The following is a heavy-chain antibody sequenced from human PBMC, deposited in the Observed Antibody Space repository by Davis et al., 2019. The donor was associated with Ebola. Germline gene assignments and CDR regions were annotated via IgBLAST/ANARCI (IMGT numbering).Heavy chain of an antibody. D-gene: IGHD2-15*01. J-gene: IGHJ5*02. CDR2: IYYSGST. Sequence: SETLSLTCSVSGGSISNYYWSWIRQPPGKGLEWIGYIYYSGSTYYNPSLKSRVTISVDTSKNQFSLKLSSVTAADTAVYYCARHGSQGAAFDPWGQGTLVTVSS. V-gene: IGHV4-59*08. CDR3: ARHGSQGAAFDP. CDR1: GGSISNYY.